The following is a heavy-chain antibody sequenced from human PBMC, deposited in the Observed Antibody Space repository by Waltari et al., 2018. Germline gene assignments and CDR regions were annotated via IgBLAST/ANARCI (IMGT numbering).Heavy chain of an antibody. CDR3: ARDSAGITGTNWFDP. J-gene: IGHJ5*02. CDR2: INPNSGGT. V-gene: IGHV1-2*06. D-gene: IGHD1-20*01. CDR1: GYTFTGYY. Sequence: QVQLVQSGAEVKKPGASVKVSCKASGYTFTGYYMHWVRQAPGQGLEWMGRINPNSGGTNYAQKFQGRVTITADESTSTAYMELSSLRSEDTAVYYCARDSAGITGTNWFDPWGQGTLVTVSS.